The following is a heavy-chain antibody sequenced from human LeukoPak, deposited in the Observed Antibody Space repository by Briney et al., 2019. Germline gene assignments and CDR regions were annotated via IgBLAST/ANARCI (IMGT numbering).Heavy chain of an antibody. CDR2: INSDGSST. CDR3: AREGGYCSSTSCWKWFDP. Sequence: GGSLRLSCAASGVTFSSYWMHWVRQAPGKGLVWVSRINSDGSSTSHADSVKGRFTISRDNAKNTLYLQMNSLRAEDTAVYYCAREGGYCSSTSCWKWFDPWGQGTLVTVSS. V-gene: IGHV3-74*01. D-gene: IGHD2-2*01. CDR1: GVTFSSYW. J-gene: IGHJ5*02.